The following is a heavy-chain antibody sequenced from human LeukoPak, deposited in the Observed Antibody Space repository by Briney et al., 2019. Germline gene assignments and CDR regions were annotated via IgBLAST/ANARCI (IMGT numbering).Heavy chain of an antibody. CDR1: GFTFSSYD. Sequence: GGSLRLSCAASGFTFSSYDMHWVRQPPGKGLEYVSTISSNGGKTNYANSVKGRFTISRDNSKKTLYLQMGSLRADDVAVYYCARAKAVAGTGGDNWFDPWGQGTLVTVSS. CDR3: ARAKAVAGTGGDNWFDP. D-gene: IGHD6-19*01. J-gene: IGHJ5*02. CDR2: ISSNGGKT. V-gene: IGHV3-64*01.